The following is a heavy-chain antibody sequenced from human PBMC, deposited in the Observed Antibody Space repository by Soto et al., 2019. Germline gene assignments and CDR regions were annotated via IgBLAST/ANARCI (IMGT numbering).Heavy chain of an antibody. CDR1: GYSFTSYW. V-gene: IGHV5-51*01. D-gene: IGHD6-13*01. J-gene: IGHJ6*03. CDR2: IYPGDSDT. Sequence: PGESLKISCKGSGYSFTSYWIGWVRQMPGKGLEWMGIIYPGDSDTRYSPSFQGQVTISADKSISTAYLQWSSLKASDTALYYCATHQVIAAAGAKYYYYMDVCGKRTTVAVSS. CDR3: ATHQVIAAAGAKYYYYMDV.